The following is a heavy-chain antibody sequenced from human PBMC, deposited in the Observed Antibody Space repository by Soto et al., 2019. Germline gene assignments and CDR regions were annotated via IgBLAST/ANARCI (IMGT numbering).Heavy chain of an antibody. D-gene: IGHD5-18*01. CDR3: ARRYSSTFDI. J-gene: IGHJ3*02. CDR1: GFTFSSYW. CDR2: IKQEGSEK. V-gene: IGHV3-7*03. Sequence: EVQLVESGGALVQPGGSLRLSCAASGFTFSSYWMSWVRQAPGKGREWVANIKQEGSEKYYMDSVKGRFTISRDNAKNSLYLQMISLRVDDTAVYYCARRYSSTFDIWGQGTMVTVSS.